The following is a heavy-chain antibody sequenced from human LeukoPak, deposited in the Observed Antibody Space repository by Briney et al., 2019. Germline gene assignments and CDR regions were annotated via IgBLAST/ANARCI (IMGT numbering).Heavy chain of an antibody. J-gene: IGHJ4*02. D-gene: IGHD6-19*01. CDR2: IRSKAYGGTT. Sequence: GGSLRLSCTASGFTFGDYAMSWVRRAPGKGLEWVGFIRSKAYGGTTEYAASVKGRFTTSRDDSKSIAYLQMNSLKTEDTAVYFCSCISDWYTGNDYWGQGTLVTVSS. CDR1: GFTFGDYA. V-gene: IGHV3-49*04. CDR3: SCISDWYTGNDY.